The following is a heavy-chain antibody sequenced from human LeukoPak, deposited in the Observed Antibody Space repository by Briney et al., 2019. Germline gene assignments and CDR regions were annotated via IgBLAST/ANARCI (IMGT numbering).Heavy chain of an antibody. V-gene: IGHV4-39*01. CDR2: IYYSGST. CDR3: ARHVCSGGSCYLNDAFDI. D-gene: IGHD2-15*01. CDR1: GGSIGSSRYY. Sequence: PSETLSLTCTVSGGSIGSSRYYWGWIRQPPGKGLEWIASIYYSGSTYYNPSLKSRVTISVDTSINHFSLKLSSVTAADTAVYYCARHVCSGGSCYLNDAFDIWGRGTVVTVSS. J-gene: IGHJ3*02.